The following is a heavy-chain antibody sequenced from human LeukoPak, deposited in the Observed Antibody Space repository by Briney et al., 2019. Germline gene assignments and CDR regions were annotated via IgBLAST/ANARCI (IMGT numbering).Heavy chain of an antibody. V-gene: IGHV4-4*07. J-gene: IGHJ4*02. CDR2: IYTSGST. CDR3: ARAPSSSETALDY. CDR1: GGSISSYY. Sequence: PSETLSLTCTVSGGSISSYYWSWVRQPAGKGLEWIGRIYTSGSTNYNPSLKSRVTISVDKSKNQFSLKLSSVTAADTAVYYCARAPSSSETALDYWGQGTLVTVSS. D-gene: IGHD6-6*01.